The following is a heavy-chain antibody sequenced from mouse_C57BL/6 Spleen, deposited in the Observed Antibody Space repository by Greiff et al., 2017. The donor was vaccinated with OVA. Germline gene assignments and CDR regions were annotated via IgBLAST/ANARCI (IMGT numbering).Heavy chain of an antibody. J-gene: IGHJ1*03. CDR2: INPNNGGT. CDR1: GYTFTDYY. V-gene: IGHV1-26*01. CDR3: APMGYDGYFDV. D-gene: IGHD2-2*01. Sequence: EVQLQQSGPELVKPGASVKISCKASGYTFTDYYMNWVKQSHGKSLEWIGDINPNNGGTSYNQKFKGKATLTVDKSSSTAYMELRSLTSEDSAVYYCAPMGYDGYFDVWGTGTTVTVSS.